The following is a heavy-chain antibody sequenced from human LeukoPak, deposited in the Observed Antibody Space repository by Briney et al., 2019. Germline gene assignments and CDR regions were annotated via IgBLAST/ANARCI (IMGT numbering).Heavy chain of an antibody. D-gene: IGHD3-10*01. J-gene: IGHJ4*02. V-gene: IGHV3-21*01. CDR2: ISSNSSYI. Sequence: PGGSLRLSCAASGFTFSTYNMNWVRQAPGKGLEWVSSISSNSSYIYYADSVKGRFTISRDNAKNSLYLQMNSLRAEDTAVYYCARLDGHPGSYYNVFEYWGQGTLVTVSS. CDR3: ARLDGHPGSYYNVFEY. CDR1: GFTFSTYN.